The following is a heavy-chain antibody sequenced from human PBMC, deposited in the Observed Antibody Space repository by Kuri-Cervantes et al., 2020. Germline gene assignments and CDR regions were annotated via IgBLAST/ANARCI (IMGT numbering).Heavy chain of an antibody. Sequence: GESLKISCAASGFTFSSYDMHWVRQATGKSLEWVSAIGTAGDTYYPGSVKGRFTISRENAKNSLYLQMNSLRAGDTAVYYCARGGAAGTGYWFDPWGQGTLVTVSS. CDR3: ARGGAAGTGYWFDP. CDR1: GFTFSSYD. J-gene: IGHJ5*02. CDR2: IGTAGDT. D-gene: IGHD6-13*01. V-gene: IGHV3-13*01.